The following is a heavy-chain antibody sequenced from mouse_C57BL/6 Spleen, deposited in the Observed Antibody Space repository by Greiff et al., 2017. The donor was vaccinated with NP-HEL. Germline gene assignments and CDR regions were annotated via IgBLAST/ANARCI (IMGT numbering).Heavy chain of an antibody. J-gene: IGHJ4*01. D-gene: IGHD2-5*01. CDR1: GFTFSNYW. CDR2: IRLKSDNYAT. Sequence: EVQLVESGGGLVQPGGSMKLSCVASGFTFSNYWMNWVRQSPEKGLEWVAQIRLKSDNYATHYAESVKGRFTISRDDSKSSVYLQMNNLRAEDTGIYYCTGESNYDAMDYWGQGTSVTVSS. CDR3: TGESNYDAMDY. V-gene: IGHV6-3*01.